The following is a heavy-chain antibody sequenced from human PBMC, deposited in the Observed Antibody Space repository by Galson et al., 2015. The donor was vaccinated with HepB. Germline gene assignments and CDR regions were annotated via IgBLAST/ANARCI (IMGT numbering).Heavy chain of an antibody. V-gene: IGHV4-59*01. D-gene: IGHD6-13*01. Sequence: ETLSLTCTVSGGSISSYYWSWIRQPPGKGLEWIGYIYYSGSTNYNPSLKSRVTISVDTSKNQFSLKLSSVTAADTAVYYCAREEAYSSSVWGQGTLVTVSS. CDR2: IYYSGST. J-gene: IGHJ4*02. CDR3: AREEAYSSSV. CDR1: GGSISSYY.